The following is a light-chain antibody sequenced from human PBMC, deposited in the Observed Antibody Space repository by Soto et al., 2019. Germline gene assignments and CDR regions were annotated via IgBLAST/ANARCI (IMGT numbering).Light chain of an antibody. V-gene: IGLV2-14*01. CDR2: EVS. J-gene: IGLJ2*01. CDR1: SRDVGGYNY. Sequence: QSALTQPASVSGSPGQSITISCTGTSRDVGGYNYVSWYQQHPGKAPKLMIYEVSNRPSGVSNRFSGSKSGNTASLTISGLKAEDEADYYCSSYTSSSTRVVFGGGTKLTVL. CDR3: SSYTSSSTRVV.